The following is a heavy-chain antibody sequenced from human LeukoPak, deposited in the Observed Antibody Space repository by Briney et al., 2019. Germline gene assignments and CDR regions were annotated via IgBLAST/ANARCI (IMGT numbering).Heavy chain of an antibody. V-gene: IGHV4-34*01. J-gene: IGHJ6*02. Sequence: SETLSLTCAVYGGSFSGYYWSWIRQPPGKGLEWIGEINHSGSTNYNPSLKSRVTISVDTSKNQFSLKLSSVTAADTAVYYCARDQSVLWFGEFYGMDVWGQGTTVTVSS. D-gene: IGHD3-10*01. CDR3: ARDQSVLWFGEFYGMDV. CDR1: GGSFSGYY. CDR2: INHSGST.